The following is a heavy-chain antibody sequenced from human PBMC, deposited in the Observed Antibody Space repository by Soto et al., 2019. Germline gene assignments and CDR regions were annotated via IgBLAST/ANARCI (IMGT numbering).Heavy chain of an antibody. J-gene: IGHJ4*02. Sequence: GASVKVSCKASGYTSTNYGMHWVRQAPGQRLEWMGWINAGSGNTKYSQKFQGRITITRDTSASTVYMELSSLRSEDTAVYYCANDITVIPGAKGLAYWGQGALVTVSS. D-gene: IGHD2-2*01. CDR1: GYTSTNYG. V-gene: IGHV1-3*01. CDR3: ANDITVIPGAKGLAY. CDR2: INAGSGNT.